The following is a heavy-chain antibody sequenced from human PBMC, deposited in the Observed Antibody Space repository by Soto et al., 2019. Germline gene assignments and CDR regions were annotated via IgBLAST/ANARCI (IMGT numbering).Heavy chain of an antibody. CDR1: GYTFTSYY. CDR2: INPSGGST. J-gene: IGHJ4*02. CDR3: ARALRGDDFWSGYYYY. V-gene: IGHV1-46*01. D-gene: IGHD3-3*01. Sequence: ASVKVSCKASGYTFTSYYMHWVRQAPGQGLEWMGIINPSGGSTSYAQKFQGRVTMTRDTSTSTVYMELSSLRSEDTAVYYCARALRGDDFWSGYYYYWGQGTLVTVSS.